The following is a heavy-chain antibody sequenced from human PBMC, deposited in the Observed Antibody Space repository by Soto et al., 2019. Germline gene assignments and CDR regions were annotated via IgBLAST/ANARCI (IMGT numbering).Heavy chain of an antibody. CDR1: GGTFSSYA. Sequence: ASVKVSCKASGGTFSSYAISWVRQAPGQGLEWMGGIIPIFGTANYAQKFQGRVTITADESTSTAYMELSSLRSEDTAVYYWAPGGYCGGDCYPNWFDPWGQGTLVTVSS. CDR2: IIPIFGTA. J-gene: IGHJ5*02. D-gene: IGHD2-21*02. CDR3: APGGYCGGDCYPNWFDP. V-gene: IGHV1-69*13.